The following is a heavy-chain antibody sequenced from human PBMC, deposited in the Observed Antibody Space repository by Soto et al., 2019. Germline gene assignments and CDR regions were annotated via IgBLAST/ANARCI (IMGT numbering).Heavy chain of an antibody. V-gene: IGHV4-59*01. CDR3: ARDSGYGDPFDY. CDR1: GGYITNYY. J-gene: IGHJ4*02. CDR2: IFYSGNT. D-gene: IGHD4-17*01. Sequence: PSPTLSLTCTVSGGYITNYYWSWFRQPPGKGLEWIGYIFYSGNTNYNPSLRSRVTISVDASKNQFSLRLSSVTAADTAVYYCARDSGYGDPFDYWGQGTLVTVSS.